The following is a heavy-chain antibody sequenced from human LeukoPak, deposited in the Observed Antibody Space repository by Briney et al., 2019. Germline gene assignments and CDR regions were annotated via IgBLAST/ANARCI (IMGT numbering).Heavy chain of an antibody. Sequence: GGSLRLSCVVSGFTVSSNYMSWFRQAPGKGLEWVSVIYSGGSTYYADSVKGRFTISRDNSKNTLYLQMNSLRAEDTAVYYCARDDLRTYYGMDVWGQGTTVTVSS. V-gene: IGHV3-66*01. D-gene: IGHD1-1*01. J-gene: IGHJ6*02. CDR1: GFTVSSNY. CDR2: IYSGGST. CDR3: ARDDLRTYYGMDV.